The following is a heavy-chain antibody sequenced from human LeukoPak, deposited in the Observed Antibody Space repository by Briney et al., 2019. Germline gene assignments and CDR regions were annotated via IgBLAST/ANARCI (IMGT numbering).Heavy chain of an antibody. V-gene: IGHV4-30-2*01. CDR1: GGSISSGDYF. CDR2: IFHSGST. D-gene: IGHD6-13*01. CDR3: ARMWWGSSWYFDY. J-gene: IGHJ4*02. Sequence: PSETLSLTCTVSGGSISSGDYFWSWIRQPPGKALEWIGYIFHSGSTYYNPSLKSRVTISVDRSKNQFSLKLSSVTAADTAVYYCARMWWGSSWYFDYWGQGTLVTVSS.